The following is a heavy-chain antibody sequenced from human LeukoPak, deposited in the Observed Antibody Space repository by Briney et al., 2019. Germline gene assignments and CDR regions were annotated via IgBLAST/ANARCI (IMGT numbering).Heavy chain of an antibody. CDR1: GFTFTSYG. V-gene: IGHV1-18*04. CDR3: ARDQGFYYGSGSYFNWFDP. Sequence: ASVKVSCKASGFTFTSYGISWVRQAPGQGLEWMGWISAYNGNTNYAQKLQGRVTMTTDTSTSTAYMELRSLRSDDTAVYYCARDQGFYYGSGSYFNWFDPWGQGTLVTVSS. CDR2: ISAYNGNT. J-gene: IGHJ5*02. D-gene: IGHD3-10*01.